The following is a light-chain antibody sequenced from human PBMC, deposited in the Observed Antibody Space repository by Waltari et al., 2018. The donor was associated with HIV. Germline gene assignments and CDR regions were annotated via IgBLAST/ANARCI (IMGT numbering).Light chain of an antibody. J-gene: IGLJ2*01. CDR3: QSADNSSTYKI. CDR2: TDI. V-gene: IGLV3-25*03. Sequence: SYELTQPSSVSVSPGQTTRITCSGDALPNQYAYWYQQKPGQAPVLVIYTDIERPSGIPERFSGSSSGTTVTLTISGVQAEDEADYYCQSADNSSTYKIFGGGTKLTVL. CDR1: ALPNQY.